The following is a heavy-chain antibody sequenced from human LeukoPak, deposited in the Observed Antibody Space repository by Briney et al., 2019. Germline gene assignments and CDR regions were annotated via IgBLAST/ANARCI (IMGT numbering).Heavy chain of an antibody. V-gene: IGHV4-59*01. Sequence: SETQSLTCTVSGGSISSYYWSWIRQPPGKGLEWIGYIYYSGSTNYNPSLKSRVTISVDTSMNQFSLKLSSVTAADTAVYYCARAGVATFTVDDWGQGTMVTVSS. J-gene: IGHJ4*02. CDR2: IYYSGST. D-gene: IGHD5-12*01. CDR1: GGSISSYY. CDR3: ARAGVATFTVDD.